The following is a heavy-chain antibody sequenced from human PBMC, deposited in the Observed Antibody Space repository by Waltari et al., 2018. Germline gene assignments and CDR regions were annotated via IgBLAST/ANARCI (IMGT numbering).Heavy chain of an antibody. Sequence: EVQLVQSGAEVKKPGATVKISCKVSGYTFTDYYMHWVQQAPGKGLEWMGLVDPEDVERIYAEKFQGRVTITADTSTDTTYMELSSLRSEDTAVYYCARWRWDSGGSWNWFDPWGQGTLVTVSS. V-gene: IGHV1-69-2*01. J-gene: IGHJ5*02. CDR1: GYTFTDYY. CDR3: ARWRWDSGGSWNWFDP. D-gene: IGHD2-15*01. CDR2: VDPEDVER.